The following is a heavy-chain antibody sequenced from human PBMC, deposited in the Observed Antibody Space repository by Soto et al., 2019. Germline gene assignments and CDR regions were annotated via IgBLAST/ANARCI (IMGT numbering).Heavy chain of an antibody. D-gene: IGHD1-26*01. Sequence: GALGLSCAASGFTFSSYWMSWVRQAPGKGLEWVANIKQDGSEKYYVDSVKGRFTISRDNAKNSLYLQMNSLRAEDTAVYYCARGYSGSYFTLFDYWGQGTLVTVSS. J-gene: IGHJ4*02. CDR2: IKQDGSEK. CDR3: ARGYSGSYFTLFDY. CDR1: GFTFSSYW. V-gene: IGHV3-7*01.